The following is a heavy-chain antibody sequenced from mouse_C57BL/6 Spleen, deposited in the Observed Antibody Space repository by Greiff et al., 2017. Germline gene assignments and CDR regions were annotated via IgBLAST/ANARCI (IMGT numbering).Heavy chain of an antibody. D-gene: IGHD1-1*01. CDR2: ISGGGGNT. V-gene: IGHV5-9*01. Sequence: EVNLVESGGGLVKPGGSLKLSCAASGFTFSSYTMSWVRQTPEKRLEWVATISGGGGNTFYPDSVKGRFTISRDNAKNTLYLQMSSLRSEDAALYYCARNYGRDYFDYWGQGTTLTVSS. CDR1: GFTFSSYT. J-gene: IGHJ2*01. CDR3: ARNYGRDYFDY.